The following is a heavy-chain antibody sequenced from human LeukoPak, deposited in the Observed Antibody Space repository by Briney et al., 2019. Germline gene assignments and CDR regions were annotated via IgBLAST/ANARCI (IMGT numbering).Heavy chain of an antibody. V-gene: IGHV4-59*01. CDR3: ARGEYSSSSDGYYFDY. CDR2: IYYSGST. J-gene: IGHJ4*02. D-gene: IGHD6-6*01. CDR1: GVSISSYY. Sequence: SETLSLTCTVSGVSISSYYWSWLRQPPGKGLEGVGYIYYSGSTNYNPSLKSRVTISVDTSKNQFSLKLSSVTAADTAVYYCARGEYSSSSDGYYFDYWGQGTLVTVSS.